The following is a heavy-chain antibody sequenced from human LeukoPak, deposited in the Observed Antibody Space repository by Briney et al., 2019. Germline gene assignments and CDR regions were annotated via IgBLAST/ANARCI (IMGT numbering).Heavy chain of an antibody. Sequence: GGSLRLSCAASGFTFSSYEMNWVRQAPGKGLEWVSYISSSGSTIYYADFVKGRFTISRDNAKNSLYLQMNSLRAEDTAVYYCARRILWFGETHFDYWGQGTLVTVSS. D-gene: IGHD3-10*01. J-gene: IGHJ4*02. CDR3: ARRILWFGETHFDY. CDR2: ISSSGSTI. CDR1: GFTFSSYE. V-gene: IGHV3-48*03.